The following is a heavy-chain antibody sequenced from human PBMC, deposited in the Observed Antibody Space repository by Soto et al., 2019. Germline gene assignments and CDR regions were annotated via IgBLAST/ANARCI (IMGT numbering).Heavy chain of an antibody. CDR3: ARSRHGSGSYTHFYYGLDV. V-gene: IGHV3-30-3*01. Sequence: QVQLVESGGGVVQPGRSLRLSCAASGFTFISYAMHWVRQAPGKGLEWVAVISVDGSTEYYADSVKGRFTISRDNSKNTVYLQMNSLRSEDTAVYYCARSRHGSGSYTHFYYGLDVWGQGTTVTVSS. D-gene: IGHD3-10*01. CDR2: ISVDGSTE. CDR1: GFTFISYA. J-gene: IGHJ6*02.